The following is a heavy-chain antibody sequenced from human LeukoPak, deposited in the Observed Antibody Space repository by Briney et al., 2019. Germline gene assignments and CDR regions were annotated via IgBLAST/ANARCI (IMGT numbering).Heavy chain of an antibody. V-gene: IGHV3-48*03. D-gene: IGHD1/OR15-1a*01. CDR2: TRASGST. Sequence: GGSLRLSCVASGFTFSSYEMNWVRQAPGMGREWLSYTRASGSTEYAESVKGRFTISRDNAKNSLYLQLNGLRDEDTAVYYCARERLNTMGDAFDIWGQGTMVTVSS. CDR3: ARERLNTMGDAFDI. J-gene: IGHJ3*02. CDR1: GFTFSSYE.